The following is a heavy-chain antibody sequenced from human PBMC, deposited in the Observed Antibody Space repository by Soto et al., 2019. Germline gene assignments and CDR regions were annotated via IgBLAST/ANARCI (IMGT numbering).Heavy chain of an antibody. CDR3: ARDPNWNFEHVGMDV. V-gene: IGHV1-2*04. D-gene: IGHD1-1*01. CDR2: INPNSGGT. CDR1: GYTFTGYY. Sequence: QVPLVQSGAEVKKPGASVKVSCKASGYTFTGYYMHWVRQAPGQGLEWMGWINPNSGGTNYAQKFQGWVTMTRDTSISTAYMELSRLRSDDTAVYYCARDPNWNFEHVGMDVWGQGTTVTVSS. J-gene: IGHJ6*02.